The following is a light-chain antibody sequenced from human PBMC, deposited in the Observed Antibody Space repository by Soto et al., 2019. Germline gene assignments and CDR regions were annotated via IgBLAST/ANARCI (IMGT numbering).Light chain of an antibody. Sequence: QSVLTQPASVSGSPGQSITISCTGTSSDVGGYNYVSWYQQHPGKAPKLMIYDVSNRPSGVSNRFSGSKSDNTASLTISGLQAEDEADYYCSSYTSSSTLVLGGGTKLTVL. V-gene: IGLV2-14*01. J-gene: IGLJ3*02. CDR2: DVS. CDR1: SSDVGGYNY. CDR3: SSYTSSSTLV.